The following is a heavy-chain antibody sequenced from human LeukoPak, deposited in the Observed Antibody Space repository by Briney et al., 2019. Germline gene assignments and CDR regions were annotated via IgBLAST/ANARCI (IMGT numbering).Heavy chain of an antibody. V-gene: IGHV4-34*01. CDR3: ARGDSFYDSSGLGY. D-gene: IGHD3-22*01. J-gene: IGHJ4*02. CDR2: INHSGST. CDR1: GGSISSYY. Sequence: SETLSLTCTVSGGSISSYYWSWIRQPPGKGLEWIGEINHSGSTNYNPSLKSRVTISVDTSKNQFSLKLSSVTAADTAVYYCARGDSFYDSSGLGYWGQGTLVTVSS.